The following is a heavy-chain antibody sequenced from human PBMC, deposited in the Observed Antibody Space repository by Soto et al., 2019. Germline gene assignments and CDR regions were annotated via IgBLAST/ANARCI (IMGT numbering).Heavy chain of an antibody. J-gene: IGHJ3*02. V-gene: IGHV2-5*02. D-gene: IGHD3-9*01. CDR3: ARHIPSGYNDAFDI. CDR2: IYWDDDK. CDR1: GFSLSTSGVV. Sequence: QITLKESGPTLVKPTQTLTLTCTFSGFSLSTSGVVVGWIRQPPGKALEWVTLIYWDDDKRYSPSLKSRITITKDTSKSQVVLTMSNMDPVDTGTYYCARHIPSGYNDAFDIWGQGTMVTVSS.